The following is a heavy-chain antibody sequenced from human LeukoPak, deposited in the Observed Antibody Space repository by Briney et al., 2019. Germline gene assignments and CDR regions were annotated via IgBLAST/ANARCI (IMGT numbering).Heavy chain of an antibody. Sequence: GGALEIYFQGSGCRFTSYWIGWGRQMPGKGEGGRGIFYPLSSDTRYLPSFQGQVTISADKSISTAYLQWSSLKASDTAMYYCASPVYQGLDNAFDIRGQGTMVTVS. CDR2: FYPLSSDT. D-gene: IGHD6-19*01. V-gene: IGHV5-51*01. J-gene: IGHJ3*02. CDR1: GCRFTSYW. CDR3: ASPVYQGLDNAFDI.